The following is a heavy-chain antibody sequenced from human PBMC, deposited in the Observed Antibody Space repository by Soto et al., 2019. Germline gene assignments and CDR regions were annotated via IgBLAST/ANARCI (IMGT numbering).Heavy chain of an antibody. CDR2: VYYSGST. D-gene: IGHD4-17*01. CDR1: GGSISSYY. V-gene: IGHV4-59*01. CDR3: ARDTVTTSDDAFDI. J-gene: IGHJ3*02. Sequence: QVQLQESGPGLVKPSETLSLTCTVSGGSISSYYWTWIRQPPGKRLEWIGYVYYSGSTNYNPSLKSRVTISVDMSKNQFSLKLSSVTAADTAVYYCARDTVTTSDDAFDIWGPGTMVTVSS.